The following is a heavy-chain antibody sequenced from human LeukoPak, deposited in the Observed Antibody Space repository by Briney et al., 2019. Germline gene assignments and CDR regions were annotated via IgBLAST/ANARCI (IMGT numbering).Heavy chain of an antibody. Sequence: GGSLRLSCAASGFTFPNYVMSWVRQAPGKGLEWVSGISGSGDNTYYADSVKGRFTISRDNAKNSLYLQMNSLRAEDTAVYYCAGHIKPAAADLDYWGQGTLVTVSS. J-gene: IGHJ4*02. V-gene: IGHV3-23*01. CDR3: AGHIKPAAADLDY. CDR2: ISGSGDNT. D-gene: IGHD6-13*01. CDR1: GFTFPNYV.